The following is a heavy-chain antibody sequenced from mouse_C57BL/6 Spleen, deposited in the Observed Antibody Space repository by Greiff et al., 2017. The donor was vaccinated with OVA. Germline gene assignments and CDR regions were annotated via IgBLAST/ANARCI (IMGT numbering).Heavy chain of an antibody. CDR1: GYTFTSYW. V-gene: IGHV1-69*01. Sequence: QVQLQQPGAELVMPGASVKLSCKASGYTFTSYWMHWVKQRPGQGLEWIGEIDPSDSYTNYNQKFKGKSTLTVDKSSSTAYMQLSSLTSEDSAVYYCARVGYYGSSYFDYWGQGTTLTVSS. D-gene: IGHD1-1*01. CDR2: IDPSDSYT. J-gene: IGHJ2*01. CDR3: ARVGYYGSSYFDY.